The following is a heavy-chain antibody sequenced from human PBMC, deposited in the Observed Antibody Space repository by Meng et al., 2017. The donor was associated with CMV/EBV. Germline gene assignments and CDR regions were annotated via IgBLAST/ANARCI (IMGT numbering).Heavy chain of an antibody. CDR2: INSDGSST. V-gene: IGHV3-74*01. CDR1: GFTFSSYW. J-gene: IGHJ5*02. D-gene: IGHD1-14*01. CDR3: ARTGVFSRGKVVWFDL. Sequence: GGSLRLSCAASGFTFSSYWMHWVRQAPGKGLVWVSRINSDGSSTSYADSVKGRFTISRDNAKNTLYLQMNSLRAEDTAVYYCARTGVFSRGKVVWFDLWGQGTLVTVSS.